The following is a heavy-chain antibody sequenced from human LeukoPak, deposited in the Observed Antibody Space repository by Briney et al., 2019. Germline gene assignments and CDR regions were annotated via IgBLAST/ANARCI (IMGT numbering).Heavy chain of an antibody. CDR3: ARAEGDSSSWYRY. J-gene: IGHJ4*02. D-gene: IGHD6-13*01. Sequence: GGSLRLSCAASGFTFSSYNMNWVRQAPAKGLEWVSSISSTSSYIYYADSVKGRFTISRDNAKNSLYLQMNSLRAEDTAVYCCARAEGDSSSWYRYWGQGTLVTVSS. CDR1: GFTFSSYN. V-gene: IGHV3-21*01. CDR2: ISSTSSYI.